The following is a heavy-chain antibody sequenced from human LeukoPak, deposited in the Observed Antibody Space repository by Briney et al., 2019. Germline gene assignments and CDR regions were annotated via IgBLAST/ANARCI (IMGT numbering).Heavy chain of an antibody. V-gene: IGHV3-30*18. CDR3: AKGATMIVVEGIFDY. J-gene: IGHJ4*02. D-gene: IGHD3-22*01. CDR2: ISYDGSNK. Sequence: GRSLRLSCAAPGFTFSSYGMHWVRQAPGKGLEWVAVISYDGSNKYYADSVKGRFTISRDNSKNTLYLQMNSLRAEDTAVYYCAKGATMIVVEGIFDYWGQGTLVTVSS. CDR1: GFTFSSYG.